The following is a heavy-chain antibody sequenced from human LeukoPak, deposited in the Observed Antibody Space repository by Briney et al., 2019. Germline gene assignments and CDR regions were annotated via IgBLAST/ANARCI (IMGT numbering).Heavy chain of an antibody. CDR1: GFSFNTYW. D-gene: IGHD6-13*01. CDR3: GAEGGGVDF. V-gene: IGHV3-7*01. Sequence: HPGGSLRLSCAAPGFSFNTYWMHWVRQAPGKGLEWVANIKEDGSVKQYLGSVKGRFTISRDNAKSSVYLQMNSLRAEDTAVYYCGAEGGGVDFWGQGTLVTVSS. J-gene: IGHJ4*02. CDR2: IKEDGSVK.